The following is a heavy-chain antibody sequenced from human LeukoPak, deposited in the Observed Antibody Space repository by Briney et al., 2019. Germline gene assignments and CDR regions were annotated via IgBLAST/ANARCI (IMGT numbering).Heavy chain of an antibody. J-gene: IGHJ4*02. Sequence: HPGGSLRLSCAASGFTFSSYAMSWVRQAPGKGLEWVSAISGSGGSPYYADSVKGRSTISRDNSKNTLYLQLNSLRAEDTAVYYCAKDQSGPLDFGYWGQGTLVTVSS. CDR1: GFTFSSYA. CDR2: ISGSGGSP. V-gene: IGHV3-23*01. D-gene: IGHD3-3*01. CDR3: AKDQSGPLDFGY.